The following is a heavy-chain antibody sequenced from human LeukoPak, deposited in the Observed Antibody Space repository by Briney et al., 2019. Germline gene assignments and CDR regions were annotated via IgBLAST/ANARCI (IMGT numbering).Heavy chain of an antibody. Sequence: SETLSLTCTVSGGSISSYYWSWIRQPPGKGLEWIGYIYYSGSTNYNPSLKSRVTISADTSKNQFSLKLSSVTAAYTAVYYCARQLGPRTSSPYPLDYSRQGTLVTVSS. CDR1: GGSISSYY. CDR3: ARQLGPRTSSPYPLDY. J-gene: IGHJ4*02. CDR2: IYYSGST. V-gene: IGHV4-59*08. D-gene: IGHD6-6*01.